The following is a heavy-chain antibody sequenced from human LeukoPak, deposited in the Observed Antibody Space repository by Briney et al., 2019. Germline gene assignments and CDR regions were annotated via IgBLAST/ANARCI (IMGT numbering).Heavy chain of an antibody. Sequence: SETLSLTCTVSGGSISSSSYYWGWIRQPPGKGLEWIGEINHSGSTNYNPSLKSRVTISVDTSKNQFSLKLSFVTAADTAVYYCARVPDYGGKKANWFDPWGQGTLVTVSS. D-gene: IGHD4-23*01. V-gene: IGHV4-39*07. CDR3: ARVPDYGGKKANWFDP. J-gene: IGHJ5*02. CDR1: GGSISSSSYY. CDR2: INHSGST.